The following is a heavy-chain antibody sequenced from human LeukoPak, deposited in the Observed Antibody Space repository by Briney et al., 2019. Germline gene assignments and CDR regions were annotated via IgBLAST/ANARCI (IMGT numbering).Heavy chain of an antibody. CDR3: ARQYSSGWSRIAAFDY. Sequence: SETLSLTCAVYGGSFSGYYWSWIRQPPGKGLEWIGEINHSGSTNYNPSLKSRVTISVDTSKNQFSLKLSSVTAADTAVYYCARQYSSGWSRIAAFDYWGQGTLVTVSS. J-gene: IGHJ4*02. CDR1: GGSFSGYY. CDR2: INHSGST. V-gene: IGHV4-34*01. D-gene: IGHD6-19*01.